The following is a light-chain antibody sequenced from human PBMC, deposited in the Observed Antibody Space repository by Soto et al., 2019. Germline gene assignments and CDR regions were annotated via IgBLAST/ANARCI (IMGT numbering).Light chain of an antibody. J-gene: IGKJ1*01. V-gene: IGKV1-39*01. Sequence: DIQMTQSPSSLSASVGDTVTITCRASQNINTYLNWYQQKPGKAPKLLISAASSLQSGVPSRFSGSESGTDFILTISSLQPEDFATYYCQQSYSNPPWTFGQGTKVEIK. CDR3: QQSYSNPPWT. CDR1: QNINTY. CDR2: AAS.